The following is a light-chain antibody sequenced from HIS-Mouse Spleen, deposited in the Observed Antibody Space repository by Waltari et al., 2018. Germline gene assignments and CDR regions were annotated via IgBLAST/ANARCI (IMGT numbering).Light chain of an antibody. V-gene: IGLV3-21*03. CDR1: NIGSKS. CDR2: DDS. J-gene: IGLJ1*01. CDR3: AAWDDSLNGYV. Sequence: SYVLTQPPSVSVAPGKTARITCGGNNIGSKSVHWYQQKPGQAPVLVVDDDSDRPSGIPERFSGSNSGNTATLTISRVEAGDEADYYCAAWDDSLNGYVFGTGTKVTVL.